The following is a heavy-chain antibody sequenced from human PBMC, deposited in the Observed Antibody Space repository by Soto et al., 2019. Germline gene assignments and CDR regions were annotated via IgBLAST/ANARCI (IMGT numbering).Heavy chain of an antibody. CDR2: IIPLFGTT. V-gene: IGHV1-69*06. J-gene: IGHJ4*02. CDR3: ARLDSTMITFDY. CDR1: GDSFKNYA. Sequence: QVQLVQSGAEVKKPGSSVKISCKTSGDSFKNYAIGWVRQVPGQGLEWTGSIIPLFGTTNYARIFEGRVTITADKSTTTVYMELGSIRSEDTAVYYCARLDSTMITFDYWGQGTLVTVSS. D-gene: IGHD5-18*01.